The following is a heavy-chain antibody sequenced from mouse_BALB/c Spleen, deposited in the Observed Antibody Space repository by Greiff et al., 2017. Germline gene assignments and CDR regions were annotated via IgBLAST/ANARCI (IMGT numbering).Heavy chain of an antibody. Sequence: VQLKQSGAELVRPGALVKLSCKASGFNIKDYYMHWVKQRPEQGLEWIGWIDPENGNTIYDPKFQGKASITADTSSNTAYLQLSSLTSEDTAVYYCARSTVVAPYAMDYWGQGTSVTVSS. D-gene: IGHD1-1*01. CDR1: GFNIKDYY. CDR3: ARSTVVAPYAMDY. CDR2: IDPENGNT. J-gene: IGHJ4*01. V-gene: IGHV14-1*02.